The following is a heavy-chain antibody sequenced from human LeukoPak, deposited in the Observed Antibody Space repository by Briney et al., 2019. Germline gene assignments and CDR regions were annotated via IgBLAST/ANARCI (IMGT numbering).Heavy chain of an antibody. CDR1: GYTFTSYY. CDR2: INPSGGST. Sequence: ASVKVSCKASGYTFTSYYMHWVRQAPGQGLEWMGIINPSGGSTSYAQRFQGRVTMTRDTSISTAYMELSRLRSDDTAVYFCVPSYGDYEDFQHWGQGTLVAVSS. CDR3: VPSYGDYEDFQH. J-gene: IGHJ1*01. D-gene: IGHD4-17*01. V-gene: IGHV1-46*01.